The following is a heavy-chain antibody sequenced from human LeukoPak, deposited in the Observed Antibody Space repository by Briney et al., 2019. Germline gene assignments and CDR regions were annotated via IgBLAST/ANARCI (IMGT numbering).Heavy chain of an antibody. CDR2: ISSSSSYT. CDR1: GFTSSDYY. D-gene: IGHD3-16*01. V-gene: IGHV3-11*03. CDR3: ARNAMRGCCFDP. Sequence: KPGGSLRLSCAASGFTSSDYYMSWIRQAPGKGLEWVSYISSSSSYTNYADSVKGRFTISRDNAKNSLYLQMNSLRAEDTAVYYCARNAMRGCCFDPWGRGTLVTVSS. J-gene: IGHJ5*02.